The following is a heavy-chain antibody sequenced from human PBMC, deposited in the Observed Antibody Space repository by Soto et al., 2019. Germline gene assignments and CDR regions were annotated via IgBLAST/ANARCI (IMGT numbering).Heavy chain of an antibody. D-gene: IGHD3-10*01. V-gene: IGHV1-69*12. Sequence: VQLVQSGAEVKKPGSSVKVSCKASGGTFSSYAISWVRQAPGQGLEWMGGIIPIFGTANYAQKFQGRVTITADESTSTAYMELSCLRSEDTAVYYCASYLRFTNYYGMDVWGQGTTVTVSS. CDR3: ASYLRFTNYYGMDV. J-gene: IGHJ6*02. CDR1: GGTFSSYA. CDR2: IIPIFGTA.